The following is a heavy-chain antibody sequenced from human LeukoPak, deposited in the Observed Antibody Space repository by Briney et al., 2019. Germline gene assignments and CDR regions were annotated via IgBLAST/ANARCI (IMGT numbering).Heavy chain of an antibody. Sequence: GSLRLSCAASGFTFSNYAMSWVRQAPGKGLEWVSAIGDSGDSTYYADSVKGRFTISRDNSKNTVFLQMNSLRAEDTAVYYCAREDRRYSYGDYWGQGTLVTVSS. CDR3: AREDRRYSYGDY. CDR1: GFTFSNYA. D-gene: IGHD5-18*01. J-gene: IGHJ4*02. V-gene: IGHV3-23*01. CDR2: IGDSGDST.